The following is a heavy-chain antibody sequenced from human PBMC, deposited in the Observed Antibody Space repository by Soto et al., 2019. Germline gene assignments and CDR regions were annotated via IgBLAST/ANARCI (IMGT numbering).Heavy chain of an antibody. CDR2: IYYSGST. V-gene: IGHV4-30-4*01. Sequence: NPSETLSLTCTVSGGSISSGDYYWSWIRQPPGKGLEWIGYIYYSGSTYYNPSLKSRVTISVDTSKNQFSLKLSSVTAADTAVYYCARDNSQNYGTPAASSWFHPWGQGTPVTVSS. CDR1: GGSISSGDYY. J-gene: IGHJ5*02. CDR3: ARDNSQNYGTPAASSWFHP. D-gene: IGHD2-15*01.